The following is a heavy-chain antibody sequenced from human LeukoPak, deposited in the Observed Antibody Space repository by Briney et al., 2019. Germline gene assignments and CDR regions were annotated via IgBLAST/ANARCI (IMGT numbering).Heavy chain of an antibody. Sequence: GGSLRLSCAASGFTFDDYGMNWVRQAPGKGLEWVSAISGSGGSTYYADSVKGRFTISRDNSKNTLYLQMNSLRAEDTAVYYCAKDPSPLDIVVVPAAMIFGYWGQGTLVTVSS. CDR2: ISGSGGST. J-gene: IGHJ4*02. V-gene: IGHV3-23*01. D-gene: IGHD2-2*01. CDR3: AKDPSPLDIVVVPAAMIFGY. CDR1: GFTFDDYG.